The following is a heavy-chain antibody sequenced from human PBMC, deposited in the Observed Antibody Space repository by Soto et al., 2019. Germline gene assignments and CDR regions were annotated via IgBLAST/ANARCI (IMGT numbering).Heavy chain of an antibody. CDR3: ARERTGTTSMDV. D-gene: IGHD1-1*01. CDR2: MNPKSGNT. CDR1: GYTFTSYD. V-gene: IGHV1-8*01. J-gene: IGHJ6*02. Sequence: QVQLVQSGAEVKKPGASVKVSCKASGYTFTSYDINWVRQATGQGLEWMGWMNPKSGNTGYAQKFHGRVTMTSNTSKSTAYMELSSLRSEDTAVYYCARERTGTTSMDVWGQGTTVTVSS.